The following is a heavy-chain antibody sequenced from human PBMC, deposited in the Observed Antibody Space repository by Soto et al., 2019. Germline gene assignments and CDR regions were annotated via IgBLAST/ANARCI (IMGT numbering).Heavy chain of an antibody. D-gene: IGHD5-12*01. CDR3: AHRRISWLHFAGGYDY. CDR1: GFSLNTGGEG. V-gene: IGHV2-5*02. CDR2: IYWDDNK. J-gene: IGHJ4*02. Sequence: QITLKESGPTLVKPTQTLTLTCTFSGFSLNTGGEGVGWIRQPPGKALEWLALIYWDDNKRYSPSLKNRLTITKDTSKNQVVLTMTNMDPVDTATYYCAHRRISWLHFAGGYDYWGQGALVTVSS.